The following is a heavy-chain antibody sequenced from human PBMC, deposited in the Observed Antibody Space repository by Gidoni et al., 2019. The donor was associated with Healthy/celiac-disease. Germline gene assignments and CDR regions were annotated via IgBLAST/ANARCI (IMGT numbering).Heavy chain of an antibody. J-gene: IGHJ4*02. D-gene: IGHD3-3*01. CDR1: GFTLSNAW. Sequence: EVQLVESGGGLVKPGGSLRLSCAASGFTLSNAWMSWVRQAPGKGLEWVGRIKSKTDGGTTDYAAPVKGRFTISRDDSKNTLYLQMNSLKTEDTAVYYCTTQSITIFGVVITPFDYWGQGTLVTVSS. CDR2: IKSKTDGGTT. CDR3: TTQSITIFGVVITPFDY. V-gene: IGHV3-15*01.